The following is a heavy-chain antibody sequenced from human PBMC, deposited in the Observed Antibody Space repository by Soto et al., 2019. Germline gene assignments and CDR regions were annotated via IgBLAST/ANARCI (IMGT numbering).Heavy chain of an antibody. V-gene: IGHV3-23*01. CDR3: AKKEAYYYESSGYYYIKY. CDR2: ISGSGGRT. D-gene: IGHD3-22*01. J-gene: IGHJ4*02. CDR1: GFTFSSYA. Sequence: EVQLLESGGGLVQSGGSLRLSCAASGFTFSSYAMSWVRQAPGKGLEWVSIISGSGGRTHYADSVKGRFTISRDNSRNRVYLQMNSLRADDTGVYFCAKKEAYYYESSGYYYIKYWGQGTLVTVSS.